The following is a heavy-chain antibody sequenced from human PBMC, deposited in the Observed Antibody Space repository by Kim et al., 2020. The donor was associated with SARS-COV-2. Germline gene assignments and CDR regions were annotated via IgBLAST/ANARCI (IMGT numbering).Heavy chain of an antibody. CDR2: INPNSGGT. V-gene: IGHV1-2*04. D-gene: IGHD6-19*01. Sequence: ASVKVSCKASGYTFTGYYMHWVRQAPGQGLEWMGWINPNSGGTNYAQKFQGWVTMTRDTSISTAYMELSRLRSDDTAVYYCATSSGVVAVAGTSRAYYYYYGMDVWGQGTTVTVSS. J-gene: IGHJ6*02. CDR3: ATSSGVVAVAGTSRAYYYYYGMDV. CDR1: GYTFTGYY.